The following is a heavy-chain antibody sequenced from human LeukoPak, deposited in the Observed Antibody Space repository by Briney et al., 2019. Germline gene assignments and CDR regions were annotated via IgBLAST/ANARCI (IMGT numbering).Heavy chain of an antibody. CDR3: ARDMKVDTVLVNLFDY. Sequence: PGGSLRLSCAASGFTFSSYAMHWVRQAPGKGLEWVAVISYDGSNKYYADSVKGRFTISRDNSKNTLYLQMNSLRAEDTAVYYCARDMKVDTVLVNLFDYWGQGTLVTVSS. CDR1: GFTFSSYA. J-gene: IGHJ4*02. V-gene: IGHV3-30-3*01. CDR2: ISYDGSNK. D-gene: IGHD5-18*01.